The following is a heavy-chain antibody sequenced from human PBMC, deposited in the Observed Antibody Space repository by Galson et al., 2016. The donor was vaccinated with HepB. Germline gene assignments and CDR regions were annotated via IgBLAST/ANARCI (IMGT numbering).Heavy chain of an antibody. Sequence: SLRLSCAASGFTFSDYGMHWVRQAPGKGLEWVAIIWYDGRNKHYADSVKGRFTISRDNSKNTLYLQMNSLRAEDTAVYYCARDLERGHSYGSDFDYWGQGTLVTVSS. J-gene: IGHJ4*02. D-gene: IGHD5-18*01. CDR2: IWYDGRNK. CDR1: GFTFSDYG. CDR3: ARDLERGHSYGSDFDY. V-gene: IGHV3-33*01.